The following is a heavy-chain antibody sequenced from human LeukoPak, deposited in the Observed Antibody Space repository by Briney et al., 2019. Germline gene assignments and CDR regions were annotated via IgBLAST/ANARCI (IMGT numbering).Heavy chain of an antibody. CDR2: ISSSSSFI. CDR3: ARDPPLGSCSTISCPHLDY. D-gene: IGHD2-2*01. CDR1: GFTFSRYS. J-gene: IGHJ4*02. V-gene: IGHV3-21*01. Sequence: GGSLRLSCAASGFTFSRYSMNWVRQAPGRGLEWVSSISSSSSFIYYADSVKGRFTISRDNAKNSLYLQMNSLRAEDTAVYYCARDPPLGSCSTISCPHLDYWGQGTLVTVSS.